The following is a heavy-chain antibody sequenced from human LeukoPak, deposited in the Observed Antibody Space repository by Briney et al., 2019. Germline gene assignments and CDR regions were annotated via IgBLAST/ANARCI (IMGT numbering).Heavy chain of an antibody. CDR1: GGSFSGYY. V-gene: IGHV4-34*01. CDR3: ARVYISGSYRRLNFDY. J-gene: IGHJ4*02. CDR2: INHSGST. Sequence: SETLSLTCAVYGGSFSGYYWSWIRQPPGKGLEWIGEINHSGSTNYNPSLKSRVTISVDTSKNQFSLKLSSVTAADTAVYYCARVYISGSYRRLNFDYWGQGTLVTVSS. D-gene: IGHD1-26*01.